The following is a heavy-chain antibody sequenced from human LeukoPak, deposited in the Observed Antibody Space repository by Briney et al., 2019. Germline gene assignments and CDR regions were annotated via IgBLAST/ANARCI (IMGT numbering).Heavy chain of an antibody. Sequence: GSLRLSCAASGFTLSSYSMNWVRQAPGKGLEWVSSISSSSSYIYYADSVKGRFTISRDNAKNTLYLQMNSLRAEDTAVYYCAKGRRSYGSGSYSDYWGQGTLVTVSS. D-gene: IGHD3-10*01. V-gene: IGHV3-21*01. CDR2: ISSSSSYI. J-gene: IGHJ4*02. CDR3: AKGRRSYGSGSYSDY. CDR1: GFTLSSYS.